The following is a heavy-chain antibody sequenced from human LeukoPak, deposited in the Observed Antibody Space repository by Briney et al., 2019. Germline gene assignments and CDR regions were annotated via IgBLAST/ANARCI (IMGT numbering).Heavy chain of an antibody. J-gene: IGHJ5*02. D-gene: IGHD3-10*01. Sequence: GGSLRLSCAASGFTFSSYAMSWVRQAPGKGLEWVSAISGSGGSTYYADPVKGRFTISRDNSKNTLYLQMNSLRAEDTAVYYCASLVRGVIPSMEFDPWGQGTLVTVSS. CDR3: ASLVRGVIPSMEFDP. CDR1: GFTFSSYA. CDR2: ISGSGGST. V-gene: IGHV3-23*01.